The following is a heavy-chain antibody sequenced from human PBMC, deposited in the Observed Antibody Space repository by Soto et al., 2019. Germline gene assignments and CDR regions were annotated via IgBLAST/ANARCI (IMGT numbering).Heavy chain of an antibody. V-gene: IGHV3-9*01. CDR3: VKDRGGFYGLDV. J-gene: IGHJ6*01. CDR2: ISWNSGSGSI. Sequence: SVKLSCVASGFTFDDSAMHWVLQPPGKGLEWLSTISWNSGSGSIHYADSVKGRFAISRDNAKNSVYLQMNSLRIEDTAVHYCVKDRGGFYGLDVWGQGTRVTVSS. CDR1: GFTFDDSA.